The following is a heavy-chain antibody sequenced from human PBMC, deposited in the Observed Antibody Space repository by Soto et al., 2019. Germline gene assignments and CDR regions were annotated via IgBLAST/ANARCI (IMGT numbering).Heavy chain of an antibody. D-gene: IGHD6-19*01. Sequence: SETLSLTCIVSGGSISSGGYCWSWIRQPPGRGLEWIGYIYHSGSTYYNSSLKSRVTISVDRSKNQFSLKLSSVTAADTAVYYCARHESSSGLYYFDYWGQGTLVTVSS. CDR3: ARHESSSGLYYFDY. CDR1: GGSISSGGYC. J-gene: IGHJ4*02. CDR2: IYHSGST. V-gene: IGHV4-30-2*01.